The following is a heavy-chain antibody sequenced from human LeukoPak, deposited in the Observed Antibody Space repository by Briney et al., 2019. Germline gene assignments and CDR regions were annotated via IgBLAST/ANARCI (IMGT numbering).Heavy chain of an antibody. V-gene: IGHV4-34*01. CDR3: ARPSRYCSGGSCYLVRYYYGMDV. Sequence: SETLPLTCAVYGGSFSGYYWSWIRQPPGKGLEWIGEINHSGSTNYNPSLKSRVTISVDTSKNQFSLKLSSVTAADTAVYYCARPSRYCSGGSCYLVRYYYGMDVWGKGTTVTVSS. CDR2: INHSGST. CDR1: GGSFSGYY. J-gene: IGHJ6*04. D-gene: IGHD2-15*01.